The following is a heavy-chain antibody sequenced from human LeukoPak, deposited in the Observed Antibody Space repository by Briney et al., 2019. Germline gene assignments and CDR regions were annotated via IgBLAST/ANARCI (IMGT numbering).Heavy chain of an antibody. V-gene: IGHV1-69*13. D-gene: IGHD3-3*01. CDR1: GGTFNSYA. J-gene: IGHJ4*02. Sequence: ASVKVSCKASGGTFNSYAISWVRQAPGQGLEWMGGIIPIFGTANYAQKFQGRVTITADESTSTAYMELSSLRSEDTAVYYCAREHIRYYDFWSGPSPAQYYFDYWGQGTLVTVSS. CDR3: AREHIRYYDFWSGPSPAQYYFDY. CDR2: IIPIFGTA.